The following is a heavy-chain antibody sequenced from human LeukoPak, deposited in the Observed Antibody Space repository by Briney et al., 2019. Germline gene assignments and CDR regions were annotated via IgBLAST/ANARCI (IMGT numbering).Heavy chain of an antibody. D-gene: IGHD2-15*01. CDR1: GFTFSTYA. CDR3: ARLVVAAMHYYYGMDV. J-gene: IGHJ6*02. CDR2: ISSSGSTI. V-gene: IGHV3-11*01. Sequence: GGSLRLSCAASGFTFSTYAMSWVRQAPGKGLEWVSYISSSGSTIYYADSVKGRFTISRDNAKNSLYLQMNSLRAEDTAVYYCARLVVAAMHYYYGMDVWGQGTTVTVSS.